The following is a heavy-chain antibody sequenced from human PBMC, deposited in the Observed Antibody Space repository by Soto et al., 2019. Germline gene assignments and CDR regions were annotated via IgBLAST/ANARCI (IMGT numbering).Heavy chain of an antibody. J-gene: IGHJ4*02. Sequence: PGGSLRLSCAASGFTFSSYGMHWVRQAPGKGLEWVAVISYDGSNKYYADSVKGRFTISRDNSKNTLYLQMNSLRAEDTAVYYCAKGGEGVVVAATSHRAGAYDSSGFYWGQGTLVTVSS. CDR1: GFTFSSYG. D-gene: IGHD2-15*01. CDR3: AKGGEGVVVAATSHRAGAYDSSGFY. CDR2: ISYDGSNK. V-gene: IGHV3-30*18.